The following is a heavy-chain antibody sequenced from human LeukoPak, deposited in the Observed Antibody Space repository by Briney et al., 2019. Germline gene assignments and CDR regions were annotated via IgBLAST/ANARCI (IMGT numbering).Heavy chain of an antibody. D-gene: IGHD5-24*01. J-gene: IGHJ4*02. V-gene: IGHV6-1*01. CDR3: TRGYXXXXDY. CDR2: TYYRSKWYN. Sequence: SQTLSLTCAISGDSVSSNSVAWNWIRQSPSRGLEWLGRTYYRSKWYNYYALSVKSRITINPDTSKNQFSLQLNSVTPEDTAVYYXTRGYXXXXDYWGQGALXTVSS. CDR1: GDSVSSNSVA.